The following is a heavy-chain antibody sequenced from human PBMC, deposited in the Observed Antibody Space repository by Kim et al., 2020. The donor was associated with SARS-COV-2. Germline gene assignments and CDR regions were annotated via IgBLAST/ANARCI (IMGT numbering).Heavy chain of an antibody. Sequence: GGSLRLSCAASGFTFSSYEMNWVRQAPGKGLEWVSYIRSSGSTIYYADSVKGRFTISRDNAKNSLYLQMNSLRAEDTAVYYCARVGGYDSSGYYYGGVDYWGQGTLVTVSS. V-gene: IGHV3-48*03. D-gene: IGHD3-22*01. CDR1: GFTFSSYE. CDR2: IRSSGSTI. CDR3: ARVGGYDSSGYYYGGVDY. J-gene: IGHJ4*02.